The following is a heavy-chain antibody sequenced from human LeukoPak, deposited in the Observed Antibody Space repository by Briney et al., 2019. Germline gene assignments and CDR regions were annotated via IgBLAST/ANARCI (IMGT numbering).Heavy chain of an antibody. V-gene: IGHV1-58*01. J-gene: IGHJ4*02. CDR3: PASYYFDSSGPGY. CDR1: GFAFTSSA. CDR2: IVVGSGNT. D-gene: IGHD3-22*01. Sequence: VASVKVSCKASGFAFTSSALQWVRQARGQRLEWIGWIVVGSGNTNYAQKFQERVTITRDMSTSTAYMELSSLRSEDTAVYYCPASYYFDSSGPGYWGQGTLVTVSS.